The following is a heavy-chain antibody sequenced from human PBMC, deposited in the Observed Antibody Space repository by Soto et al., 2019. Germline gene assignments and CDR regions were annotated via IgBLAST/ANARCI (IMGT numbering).Heavy chain of an antibody. J-gene: IGHJ4*02. CDR3: ARGRYGDY. CDR1: GYAFTTYG. CDR2: ISAHNGNT. Sequence: QVHLVQSGAEVKKPGASVKVSCQGSGYAFTTYGITWVRQAPGQGLEWMGWISAHNGNTNYAQKLQGRVTVTRDTSASPAYMELRSLRYDDTVVYYCARGRYGDYWGQGALVTVSS. V-gene: IGHV1-18*01. D-gene: IGHD1-1*01.